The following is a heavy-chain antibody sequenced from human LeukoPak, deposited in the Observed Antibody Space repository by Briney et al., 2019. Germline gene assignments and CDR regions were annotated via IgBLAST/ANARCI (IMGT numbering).Heavy chain of an antibody. D-gene: IGHD3-10*01. J-gene: IGHJ4*02. CDR1: GYTFTSYD. Sequence: GASVKVSCKASGYTFTSYDINWVRQATGQGLEWMGWMNPNSGNTGYAQKFQGRVTMTRNTSISTAYMELSSLRSEDTAVYYCARGPFTMVRGVTRRYYFDYWGQGTLDTVSS. V-gene: IGHV1-8*01. CDR2: MNPNSGNT. CDR3: ARGPFTMVRGVTRRYYFDY.